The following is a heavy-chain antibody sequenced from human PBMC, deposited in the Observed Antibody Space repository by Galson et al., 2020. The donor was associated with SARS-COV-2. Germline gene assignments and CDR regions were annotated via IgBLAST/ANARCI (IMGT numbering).Heavy chain of an antibody. Sequence: GGSLRLSCAASGFSFSSYWMTWVRQAPAQGLEWVAYMKQDSSEKSYVDSVKGRFTISRDNAKNSLYLQINNLRADDTAVYYCARDGGTGGYYSLDYWGQGTLVTFSS. V-gene: IGHV3-7*03. CDR3: ARDGGTGGYYSLDY. D-gene: IGHD2-8*02. CDR2: MKQDSSEK. CDR1: GFSFSSYW. J-gene: IGHJ4*02.